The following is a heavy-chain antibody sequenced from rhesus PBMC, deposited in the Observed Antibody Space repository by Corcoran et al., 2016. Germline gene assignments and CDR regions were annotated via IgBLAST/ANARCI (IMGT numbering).Heavy chain of an antibody. D-gene: IGHD4-11*01. Sequence: QVQLQESGPGLVKPSETLSLTCAVSGGSFTGSYWGCIRQSPGKGLEWIGYISGSTGITMYNHSRKSRVTSSTDTSKNQVSLKMTAVTAADTAVDYCARDPDYDYQPRAVDVWGRGVLVTVSS. V-gene: IGHV4-165*01. CDR1: GGSFTGSY. J-gene: IGHJ5-2*02. CDR2: ISGSTGIT. CDR3: ARDPDYDYQPRAVDV.